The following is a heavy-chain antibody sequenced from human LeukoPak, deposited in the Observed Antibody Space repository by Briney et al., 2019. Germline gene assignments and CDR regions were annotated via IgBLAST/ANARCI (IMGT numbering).Heavy chain of an antibody. D-gene: IGHD6-13*01. V-gene: IGHV3-30*02. Sequence: PGGSLRLSCAASGFTFSSYSMNWVRQAPGKGLEWVAFIRYDGSNKYYADSVKGRFTISRDNSKNTLYLQMNSLRAEDTAVYYCAHPTEYSSSWYGNWFDPWGQGTLVTVSS. CDR2: IRYDGSNK. CDR3: AHPTEYSSSWYGNWFDP. CDR1: GFTFSSYS. J-gene: IGHJ5*02.